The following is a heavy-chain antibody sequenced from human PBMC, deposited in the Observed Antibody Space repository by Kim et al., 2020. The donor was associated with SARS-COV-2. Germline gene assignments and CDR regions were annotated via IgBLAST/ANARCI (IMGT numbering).Heavy chain of an antibody. CDR2: IYYSRST. Sequence: DWIGSIYYSRSTYYHPSLQSRVTISVDTSKNQFSLKLSSVTAADTAVYYCARHLRAGFIAARPFYFDYWGQGTLVTVSS. V-gene: IGHV4-39*01. J-gene: IGHJ4*02. CDR3: ARHLRAGFIAARPFYFDY. D-gene: IGHD6-6*01.